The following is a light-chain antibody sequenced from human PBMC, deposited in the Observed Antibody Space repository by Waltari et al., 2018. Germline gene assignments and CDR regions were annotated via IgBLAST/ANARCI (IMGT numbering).Light chain of an antibody. CDR2: AAS. V-gene: IGKV1-12*01. CDR3: QQANSFPLLT. Sequence: DIQMTQSPSSVSASVGDRVTITCRARQDISSWLAWYQQQPVKAPKLLIYAASSLHSGVPSRFSGSGSGTDFTLTISSLQPEDVATYYCQQANSFPLLTFGGGTKVELK. CDR1: QDISSW. J-gene: IGKJ4*01.